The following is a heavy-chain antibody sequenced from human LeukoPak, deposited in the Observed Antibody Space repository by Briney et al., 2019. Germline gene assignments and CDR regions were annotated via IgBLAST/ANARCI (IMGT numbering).Heavy chain of an antibody. V-gene: IGHV3-33*01. Sequence: QPGGSLRLSCAASGFSFSGYGMHWVRQAPGKGLDWVAVIWYDGSNKNYADSLKGRFTISRDNSKNTLYLLMDSLRADDTGVYYCATARDHYDISGFSALENWGQGTLVTVSS. CDR3: ATARDHYDISGFSALEN. D-gene: IGHD3-22*01. CDR1: GFSFSGYG. CDR2: IWYDGSNK. J-gene: IGHJ4*02.